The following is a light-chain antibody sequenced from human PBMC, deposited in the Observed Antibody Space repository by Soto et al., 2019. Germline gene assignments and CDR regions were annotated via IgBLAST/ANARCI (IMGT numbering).Light chain of an antibody. Sequence: IQMTQSPSTLSGSVGDRVTITCRASQTISSWLAWYQQKPGKAPKLLIYKASTLKSGVPSRFSGSGSGTDFTRTISSLQPEDFATYYCQQSYSTPPITFGQGTRLEIK. V-gene: IGKV1-5*03. J-gene: IGKJ5*01. CDR1: QTISSW. CDR3: QQSYSTPPIT. CDR2: KAS.